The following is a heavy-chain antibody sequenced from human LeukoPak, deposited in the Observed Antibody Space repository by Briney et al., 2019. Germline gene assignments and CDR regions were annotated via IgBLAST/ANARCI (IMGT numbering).Heavy chain of an antibody. J-gene: IGHJ6*03. CDR2: MNPNNSNT. D-gene: IGHD6-13*01. CDR1: GYTFTSYD. V-gene: IGHV1-8*01. CDR3: AREGQYSSSWYVKNYYYYYYMDV. Sequence: ASVKVSCKASGYTFTSYDINWVRQATGQGLEWMGWMNPNNSNTAYAQKFQGRVTMTTDTSTSTAYMELRSLRSDDTAVYYCAREGQYSSSWYVKNYYYYYYMDVWGKGTTVTISS.